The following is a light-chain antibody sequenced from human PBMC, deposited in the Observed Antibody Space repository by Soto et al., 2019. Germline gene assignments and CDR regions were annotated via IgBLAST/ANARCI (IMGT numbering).Light chain of an antibody. CDR2: DAS. J-gene: IGKJ2*03. CDR1: RSVRSR. Sequence: EIVLTQSPGTPSLSPGERATVSCRASRSVRSRLAWYQQKPGQAPRLLIYDASNRISGIPDRFSGSGSGTDFTLTISRLEPEDFAVYHCQQYVDSPYSFGQGTKLE. V-gene: IGKV3-20*01. CDR3: QQYVDSPYS.